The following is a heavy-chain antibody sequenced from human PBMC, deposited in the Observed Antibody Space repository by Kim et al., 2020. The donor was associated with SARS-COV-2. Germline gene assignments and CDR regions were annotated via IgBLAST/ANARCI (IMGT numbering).Heavy chain of an antibody. D-gene: IGHD3-9*01. CDR3: AREGNILPGYYPLDY. CDR2: IWYDGSNK. CDR1: GFTFSSYG. J-gene: IGHJ4*02. Sequence: GGSLRLSCAASGFTFSSYGMHWVRQAPGKGLEWVAVIWYDGSNKYYADSVKGRFTISRDNSKNTLYLQMNSLRAEDTAVYYCAREGNILPGYYPLDYWGQGTLVTVSS. V-gene: IGHV3-33*08.